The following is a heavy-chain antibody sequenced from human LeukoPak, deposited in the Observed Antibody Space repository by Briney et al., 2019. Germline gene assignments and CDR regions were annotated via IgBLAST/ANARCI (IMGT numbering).Heavy chain of an antibody. V-gene: IGHV1-2*02. D-gene: IGHD6-13*01. J-gene: IGHJ4*02. CDR1: GYTFTAYY. CDR3: ARYMAAAGTFDY. Sequence: ASVKVSCKASGYTFTAYYMHWVRQAPGQGLEWMGWTNPNSGATYYEQKFQGRVTMTRDTSISTAYTEVSGLRSDDSAVYYCARYMAAAGTFDYWGQGTLVTVSS. CDR2: TNPNSGAT.